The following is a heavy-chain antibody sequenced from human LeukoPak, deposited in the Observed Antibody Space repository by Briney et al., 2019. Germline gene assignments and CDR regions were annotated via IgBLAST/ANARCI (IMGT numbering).Heavy chain of an antibody. V-gene: IGHV1-69*16. CDR3: ARVSGSYSGAFDI. J-gene: IGHJ3*02. CDR1: GGTFSSYT. D-gene: IGHD1-26*01. CDR2: IIPILGTA. Sequence: GASVKVSCKASGGTFSSYTISWVRQAPGQGLEWMGRIIPILGTANYAQKFQGRVTITTDESTSTAYMELSSLRSEDTAVYYCARVSGSYSGAFDIWGQGTMVTVSS.